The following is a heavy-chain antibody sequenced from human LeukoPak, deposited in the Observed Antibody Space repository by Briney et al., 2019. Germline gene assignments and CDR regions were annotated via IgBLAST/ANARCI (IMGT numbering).Heavy chain of an antibody. Sequence: SQTLSLTRAISGDSVSSNSAAWNWIRQSPSRGLEWLGRTYYRSKWYNDYAVSVKSRITINPDTSKNQFSLQLDSVTPEDTAVYYCARGPDSYSSSWYGFLTYFDYWGQGTLVTVSS. CDR1: GDSVSSNSAA. CDR2: TYYRSKWYN. J-gene: IGHJ4*02. V-gene: IGHV6-1*01. D-gene: IGHD6-13*01. CDR3: ARGPDSYSSSWYGFLTYFDY.